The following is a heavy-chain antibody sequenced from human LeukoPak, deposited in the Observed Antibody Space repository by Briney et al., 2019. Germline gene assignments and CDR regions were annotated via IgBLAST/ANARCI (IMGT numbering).Heavy chain of an antibody. J-gene: IGHJ4*02. Sequence: GGSLRLSCAASGFTFSSYEMNWVRQAPGKGLEWVSYISSSGSTIYYADSVKGRFTISRDNAKNSLYLQMNSLRAEDTAVYYCARCDSSGYPDYWGQGTLVTVSS. V-gene: IGHV3-48*03. CDR1: GFTFSSYE. CDR3: ARCDSSGYPDY. CDR2: ISSSGSTI. D-gene: IGHD3-22*01.